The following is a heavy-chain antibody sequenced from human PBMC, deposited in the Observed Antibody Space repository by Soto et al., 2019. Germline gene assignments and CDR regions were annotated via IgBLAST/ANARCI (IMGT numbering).Heavy chain of an antibody. CDR1: GFTFSSYA. D-gene: IGHD1-1*01. V-gene: IGHV3-30-3*01. CDR3: ARIYPMLRTTGTTSDDY. J-gene: IGHJ4*02. CDR2: ISYDGSNK. Sequence: QVQLVESGGGVVQPGRSLRLSCAASGFTFSSYATHWVRQAPGKGLEWVAVISYDGSNKYYADSVKGRFTISRDNSKNTLYLQMNSLRAEDTAVYYCARIYPMLRTTGTTSDDYWGQGTLVTVSS.